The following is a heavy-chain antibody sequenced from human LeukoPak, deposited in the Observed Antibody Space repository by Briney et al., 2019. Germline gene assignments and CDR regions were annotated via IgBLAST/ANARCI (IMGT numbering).Heavy chain of an antibody. CDR2: IYYSGST. J-gene: IGHJ4*02. CDR3: AAITIFGVEIDY. V-gene: IGHV4-39*01. D-gene: IGHD3-3*01. CDR1: GDSMSSSSYY. Sequence: SETLSLTCTVSGDSMSSSSYYWTWIRQPPGKGLEWIGSIYYSGSTYYSPSLKSRVTISVDTSKNQFSLKLSSVTAADTAVYYCAAITIFGVEIDYWGQGTLVTVSS.